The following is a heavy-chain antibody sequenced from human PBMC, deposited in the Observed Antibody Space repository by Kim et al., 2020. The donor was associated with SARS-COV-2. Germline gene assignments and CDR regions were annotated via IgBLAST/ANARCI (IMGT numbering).Heavy chain of an antibody. CDR2: ST. D-gene: IGHD3-10*01. Sequence: STNHHPPLRSRVTIAVEPPKNQFSLKLGAVTAADTAVYYCARDRVQAGMDVWGQGTTVTVSS. V-gene: IGHV4-59*01. CDR3: ARDRVQAGMDV. J-gene: IGHJ6*02.